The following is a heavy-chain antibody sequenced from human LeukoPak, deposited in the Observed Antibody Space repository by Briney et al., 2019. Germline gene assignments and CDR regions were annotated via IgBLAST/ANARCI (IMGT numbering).Heavy chain of an antibody. V-gene: IGHV4-38-2*02. CDR2: IYHRGTT. D-gene: IGHD5-24*01. J-gene: IGHJ3*02. Sequence: SETLSLTCRVSGFSLSSGYYWAWIRQPPGKGLEWIATIYHRGTTYYSLSLKSRVTISVDTSTNQFSLELTSVTATDTSIYYCARTRRDGYKRPLHIWGQGTVVVVSS. CDR1: GFSLSSGYY. CDR3: ARTRRDGYKRPLHI.